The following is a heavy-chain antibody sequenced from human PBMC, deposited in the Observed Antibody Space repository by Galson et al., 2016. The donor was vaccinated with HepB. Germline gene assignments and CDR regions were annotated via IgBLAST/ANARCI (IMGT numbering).Heavy chain of an antibody. CDR2: ISTYNDNT. CDR1: GYTFTTHG. V-gene: IGHV1-18*01. D-gene: IGHD1-1*01. J-gene: IGHJ6*02. CDR3: ARAGNGGETSPMDF. Sequence: SVKVSCKASGYTFTTHGFSWVRQAPGQGLEWMGWISTYNDNTEYAQKLQGRVTMTTDTSTSTAYMELRSLRSDDTAVYYCARAGNGGETSPMDFWGQGTTVTVSS.